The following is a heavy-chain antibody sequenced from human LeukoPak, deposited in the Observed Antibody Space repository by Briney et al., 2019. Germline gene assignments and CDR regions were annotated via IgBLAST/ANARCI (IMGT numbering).Heavy chain of an antibody. V-gene: IGHV3-21*01. CDR3: ARGSSRTTGAFDI. D-gene: IGHD1-7*01. CDR2: ISSSSSYI. CDR1: GFTFSSYS. J-gene: IGHJ3*02. Sequence: GGSLRLSCAASGFTFSSYSMNWVRQAPGKGLEWVSSISSSSSYIYYADSVKGRFTISRENAKNSLYLQMNSLRAGDTAVYYCARGSSRTTGAFDIWGQGTMVTVSS.